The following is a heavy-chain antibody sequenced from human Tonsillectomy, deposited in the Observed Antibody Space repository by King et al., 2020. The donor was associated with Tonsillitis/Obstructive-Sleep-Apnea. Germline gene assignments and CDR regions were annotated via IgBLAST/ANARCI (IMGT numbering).Heavy chain of an antibody. J-gene: IGHJ4*02. CDR3: TKGIRGNYDFWSGYPGY. V-gene: IGHV3-48*02. D-gene: IGHD3-3*01. CDR2: ISGSGNTI. CDR1: GFTFNFYS. Sequence: QLVQSGGGLIQPGGSLRLSCAASGFTFNFYSMDWVRQAPGKGLEWVSYISGSGNTIYYADSVKGRFTISRDNAKSSLSLQMNRLRDEDTAVYYCTKGIRGNYDFWSGYPGYWGQGTLVTVSS.